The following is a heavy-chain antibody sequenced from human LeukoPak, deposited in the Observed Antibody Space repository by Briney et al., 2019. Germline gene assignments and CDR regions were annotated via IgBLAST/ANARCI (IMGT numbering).Heavy chain of an antibody. CDR2: ISSDGGDK. CDR3: ARRWFFDY. D-gene: IGHD3-9*01. J-gene: IGHJ4*02. V-gene: IGHV3-30*04. Sequence: PGRSLRLSCAASGFTFSIYAMHWVRQAPGKGLEWVAVISSDGGDKYYVDSVKGRFTISRDNSKNTLYLQMNSLRSEDTAVYYCARRWFFDYWGQGTLVTVSS. CDR1: GFTFSIYA.